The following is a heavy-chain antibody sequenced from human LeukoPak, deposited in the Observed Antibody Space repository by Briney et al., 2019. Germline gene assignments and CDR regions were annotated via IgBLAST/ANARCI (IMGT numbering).Heavy chain of an antibody. CDR3: ARELAERQQQLVLYFGY. CDR1: GYTFTSYY. Sequence: GASVKVSCKASGYTFTSYYMHWVRQAPGQGLEWMGIINPSGGSTSYAQKFQGRVTMTRDTSTSTVYMELSSLRSEDTAVYYCARELAERQQQLVLYFGYWGQGTLVTVSS. D-gene: IGHD6-13*01. V-gene: IGHV1-46*01. J-gene: IGHJ4*02. CDR2: INPSGGST.